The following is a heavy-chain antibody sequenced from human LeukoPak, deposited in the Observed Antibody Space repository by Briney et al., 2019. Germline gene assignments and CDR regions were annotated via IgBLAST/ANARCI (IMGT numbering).Heavy chain of an antibody. CDR1: GYSFTNYW. Sequence: GESLKISCKGSGYSFTNYWIGWVRQMPGKGLEWMGIFYPLDSDTRYSPSFQGQVTISADKSISTAYLQWSSLKASDTAMYYCARQGWLPESPFDYWGQGTLVTVSS. CDR2: FYPLDSDT. V-gene: IGHV5-51*01. CDR3: ARQGWLPESPFDY. J-gene: IGHJ4*02. D-gene: IGHD3-22*01.